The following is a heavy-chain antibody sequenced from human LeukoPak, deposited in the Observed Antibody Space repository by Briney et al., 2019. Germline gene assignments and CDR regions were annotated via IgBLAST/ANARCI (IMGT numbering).Heavy chain of an antibody. J-gene: IGHJ4*02. Sequence: GGSLRLSCATSGFTFSTYAMSWVRQAPGKGLEWVSVVSGSGRTTYYADSVKGRFTISRDNSKSTMYVQMNSLRVEDTAVYYCANWREGVRPDFESWGQGTLVTVSS. CDR2: VSGSGRTT. CDR1: GFTFSTYA. CDR3: ANWREGVRPDFES. V-gene: IGHV3-23*01. D-gene: IGHD3-3*01.